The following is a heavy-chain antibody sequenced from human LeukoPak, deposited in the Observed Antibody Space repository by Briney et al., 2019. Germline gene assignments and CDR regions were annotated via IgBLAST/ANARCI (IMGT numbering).Heavy chain of an antibody. CDR2: IYYSGST. D-gene: IGHD3-10*01. CDR1: GGSISSSSYY. V-gene: IGHV4-39*07. CDR3: ARGIWFGPDDAFDI. J-gene: IGHJ3*02. Sequence: SETLSLTCSVSGGSISSSSYYWSWIRQPPGKGLEWLGSIYYSGSTYYNPSLKSRVTISVDTSKNQFSLKLSSVTAADTAVYYCARGIWFGPDDAFDIWGQGTMVTVSS.